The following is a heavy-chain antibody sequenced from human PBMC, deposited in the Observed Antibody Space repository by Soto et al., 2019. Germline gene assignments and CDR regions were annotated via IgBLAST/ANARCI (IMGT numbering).Heavy chain of an antibody. CDR1: GFTFSSYA. V-gene: IGHV3-23*01. D-gene: IGHD6-6*01. CDR3: AEASSSSSFYYYYGMDV. J-gene: IGHJ6*02. CDR2: ISGSGGST. Sequence: PGGSLRLSCAASGFTFSSYAMSWVRQAPGKGLEWVSAISGSGGSTYYADSVKGRFTISRDNSKNTLYLQMNSLRAEDTAVYYCAEASSSSSFYYYYGMDVWGQGTTVTVSS.